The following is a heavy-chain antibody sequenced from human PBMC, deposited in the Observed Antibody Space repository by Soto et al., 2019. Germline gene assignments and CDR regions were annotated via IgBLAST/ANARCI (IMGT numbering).Heavy chain of an antibody. CDR1: GFTFSLYG. CDR2: LWYAGSKE. CDR3: ARGGWAPTRVYGDYGLR. V-gene: IGHV3-33*01. Sequence: QVQLVESGGGVVQPGRSLRLSCAASGFTFSLYGFHWARQAPGKGLEWVAVLWYAGSKEYYADSVKGRFTISRDYSKNRVYLLMNSLRAGDTAVYYCARGGWAPTRVYGDYGLRWGYGTPVTVSS. J-gene: IGHJ1*01. D-gene: IGHD4-17*01.